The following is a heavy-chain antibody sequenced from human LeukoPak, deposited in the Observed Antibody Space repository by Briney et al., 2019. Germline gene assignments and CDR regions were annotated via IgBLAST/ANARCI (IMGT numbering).Heavy chain of an antibody. J-gene: IGHJ1*01. Sequence: RPGGSLRLSCAASGFTFSSYSMNWVRQAPGKGLEWVSSISSSSSYIYYADSVKGRFTISRDNSKNTLYLQMNSLRAEDTAVYYCAKVGRDGYNYVSYGYFQHWGQGTLVTVSS. CDR1: GFTFSSYS. D-gene: IGHD5-24*01. CDR3: AKVGRDGYNYVSYGYFQH. V-gene: IGHV3-21*04. CDR2: ISSSSSYI.